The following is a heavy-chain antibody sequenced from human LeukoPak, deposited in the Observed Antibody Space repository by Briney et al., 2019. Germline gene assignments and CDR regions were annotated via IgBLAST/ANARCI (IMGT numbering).Heavy chain of an antibody. V-gene: IGHV4-31*03. D-gene: IGHD2-15*01. Sequence: SQTLSLTCTVSGGSISSGGYYWSWIRQHPGKGLEWIGYIYYSGSTYYNPSLKSRVTISVDTSKNQFSLKLSSVTAADTAVYYCARGGYCSGGSCYRPLDYWGQGTLVTVSS. CDR1: GGSISSGGYY. J-gene: IGHJ4*02. CDR3: ARGGYCSGGSCYRPLDY. CDR2: IYYSGST.